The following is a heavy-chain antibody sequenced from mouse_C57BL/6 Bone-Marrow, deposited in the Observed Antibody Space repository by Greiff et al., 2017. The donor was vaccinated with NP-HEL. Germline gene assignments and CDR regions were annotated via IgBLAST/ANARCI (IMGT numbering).Heavy chain of an antibody. Sequence: QVQLQQPGAELVKPGASVKLSCKASGYTFTSYWMQWVKQRPGQGLEWIGEIDPSDSYTNYNQKFKGKATLTVDTSSSTAYMQLSSLTSEDSAVYYCARRGYYDYLFAYLGQGTLVTVSA. CDR1: GYTFTSYW. J-gene: IGHJ3*01. V-gene: IGHV1-50*01. CDR3: ARRGYYDYLFAY. D-gene: IGHD2-4*01. CDR2: IDPSDSYT.